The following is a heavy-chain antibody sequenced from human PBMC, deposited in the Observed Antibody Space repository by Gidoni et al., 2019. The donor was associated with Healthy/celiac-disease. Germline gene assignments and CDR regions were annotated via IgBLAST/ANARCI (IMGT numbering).Heavy chain of an antibody. V-gene: IGHV1-18*01. CDR1: GYAFTSYG. Sequence: QVQLVQSGAEVKKPGASEKVSCKASGYAFTSYGISWVRQAPGQGLEWMGWPSAYNGNTDYAQKLQGRVTMTTDTSTITAYMELRGLRSDDTAVYYCARNQRWFGELFYGDYWGQGTLVTVSS. J-gene: IGHJ4*02. CDR2: PSAYNGNT. CDR3: ARNQRWFGELFYGDY. D-gene: IGHD3-10*01.